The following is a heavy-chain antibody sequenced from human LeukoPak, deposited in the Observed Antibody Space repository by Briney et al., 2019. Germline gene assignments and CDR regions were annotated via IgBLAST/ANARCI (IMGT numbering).Heavy chain of an antibody. Sequence: PGGSLRLSCAASGFIFSRSAIHWVRQASGKGLEWVGRIRSKDNNYPRAYAASVKGRFTVSRDDSQNTAYLQMNSLKTEDTAVYYCTRQGGYSYGYPFDFWGQGTLVTVSS. J-gene: IGHJ4*02. D-gene: IGHD5-18*01. CDR2: IRSKDNNYPR. V-gene: IGHV3-73*01. CDR3: TRQGGYSYGYPFDF. CDR1: GFIFSRSA.